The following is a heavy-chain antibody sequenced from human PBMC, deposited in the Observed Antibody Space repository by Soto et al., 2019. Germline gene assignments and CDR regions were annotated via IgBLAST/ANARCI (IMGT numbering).Heavy chain of an antibody. CDR2: MSYDRVNK. D-gene: IGHD2-15*01. J-gene: IGHJ5*02. CDR1: GFTFSSYS. CDR3: ARDGRPAVHGRWFDP. Sequence: MQVVESGGGVVQPGTSLRLSCTGSGFTFSSYSMHWFRQAPDKGLQWVAVMSYDRVNKFYGDPVKGRFTVSRDNSKSTMYLQMNSLTFEDTAIYYCARDGRPAVHGRWFDPWGQGTVVTVSS. V-gene: IGHV3-30-3*01.